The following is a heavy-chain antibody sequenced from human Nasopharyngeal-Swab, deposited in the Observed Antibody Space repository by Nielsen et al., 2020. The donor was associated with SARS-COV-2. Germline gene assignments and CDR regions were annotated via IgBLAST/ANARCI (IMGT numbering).Heavy chain of an antibody. CDR3: TTDFYFDY. CDR1: GFIFSASA. J-gene: IGHJ4*02. CDR2: IGDKEHNYET. Sequence: GESLKISCAASGFIFSASAIHWVRQAPGKGLEWVARIGDKEHNYETTYGVSVQGTFTISRDDSKNTAFLQMDGLKTEDTALYYCTTDFYFDYWGQGALVTVSS. V-gene: IGHV3-73*01.